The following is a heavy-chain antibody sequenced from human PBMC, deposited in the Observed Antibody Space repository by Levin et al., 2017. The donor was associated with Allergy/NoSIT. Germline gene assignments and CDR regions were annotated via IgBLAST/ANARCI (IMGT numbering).Heavy chain of an antibody. CDR1: GFTFSSYA. CDR2: ISGSGGST. V-gene: IGHV3-23*01. D-gene: IGHD3-22*01. J-gene: IGHJ5*02. Sequence: LSLPCAASGFTFSSYAMSWVRQAPGKGLEWVSAISGSGGSTYYADSVKGRFTISRDNSKNTLYLQMNSLRAEDTAVYYCAKTAYYYDSSGYWYSWFDPWGQGTLVTVSS. CDR3: AKTAYYYDSSGYWYSWFDP.